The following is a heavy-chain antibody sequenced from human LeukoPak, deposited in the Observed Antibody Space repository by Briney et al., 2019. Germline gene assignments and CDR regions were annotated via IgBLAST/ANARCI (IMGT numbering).Heavy chain of an antibody. J-gene: IGHJ6*02. D-gene: IGHD3-3*01. V-gene: IGHV3-9*01. CDR1: GFTFDDYA. Sequence: GGSLRLSCAASGFTFDDYAMHWVRQAPGKGLEWVSGISWNSGSIGYADSVKGRFTISRDNAKNSLYLQMNSLRAEDTAVYYSARDRITIFGTYGMDVWGQGTTVTVSS. CDR3: ARDRITIFGTYGMDV. CDR2: ISWNSGSI.